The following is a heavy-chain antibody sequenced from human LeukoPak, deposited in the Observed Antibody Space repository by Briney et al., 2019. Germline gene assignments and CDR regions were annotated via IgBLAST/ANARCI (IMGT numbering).Heavy chain of an antibody. Sequence: PGGSLRLSCAASGFTFSHDGMHWVRQAPGKGLEWVAVIAEDGSSKYYVDSVKGRFTISRDNSENTLYLQMNSLRAEDTAIYYCARRGHGYGSPFDYWGQGTLVTVSS. CDR3: ARRGHGYGSPFDY. CDR1: GFTFSHDG. J-gene: IGHJ4*02. V-gene: IGHV3-30*03. D-gene: IGHD5-18*01. CDR2: IAEDGSSK.